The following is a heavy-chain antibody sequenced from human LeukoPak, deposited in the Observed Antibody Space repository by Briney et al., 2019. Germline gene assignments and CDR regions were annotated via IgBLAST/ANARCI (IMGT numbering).Heavy chain of an antibody. CDR2: INHSGST. Sequence: TSETLSLTCAVYGGSFSGYYWRWIRQPRGKGLEWMGEINHSGSTNYNPSLKSRVTISVDTSKNQFSLKLSSVTAADTAVYYCARGTRYCSSTSCYTGRVAFDYWGQGTLVTVSS. D-gene: IGHD2-2*02. V-gene: IGHV4-34*01. CDR1: GGSFSGYY. CDR3: ARGTRYCSSTSCYTGRVAFDY. J-gene: IGHJ4*02.